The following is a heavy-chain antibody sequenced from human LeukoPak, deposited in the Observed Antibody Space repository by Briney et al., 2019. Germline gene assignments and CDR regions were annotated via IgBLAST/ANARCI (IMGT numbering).Heavy chain of an antibody. CDR1: GGSISSYY. D-gene: IGHD2-2*02. Sequence: SETLSLTCTVSGGSISSYYWSWIRQPPGKGLEWNGYIYYSGSTNYNPSLKSRVTISVDTSKNQFSLKLRSVTAADTAVYYCARGYCSSTSCYTANWFDPWGQGTLVTVSS. J-gene: IGHJ5*02. CDR2: IYYSGST. CDR3: ARGYCSSTSCYTANWFDP. V-gene: IGHV4-59*01.